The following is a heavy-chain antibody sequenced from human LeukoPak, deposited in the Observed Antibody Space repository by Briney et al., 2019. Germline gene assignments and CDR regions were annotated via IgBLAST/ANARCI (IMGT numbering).Heavy chain of an antibody. CDR2: IRYDGSNK. V-gene: IGHV3-30*02. CDR3: ANLRVPATAIRRDFDY. Sequence: GGSLRLSCAASGFTFSSYGMHWVRQAPGKGLEWVAFIRYDGSNKYYADSVKGRFTISRDNSKNTLYLQMNSLRAEDTAVYYCANLRVPATAIRRDFDYWGQGTLVTVSS. D-gene: IGHD2-21*02. CDR1: GFTFSSYG. J-gene: IGHJ4*02.